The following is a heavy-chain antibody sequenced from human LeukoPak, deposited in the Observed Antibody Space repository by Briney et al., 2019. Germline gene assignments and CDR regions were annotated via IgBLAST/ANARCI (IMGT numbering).Heavy chain of an antibody. CDR2: INDRGST. Sequence: SGILSLTCTVSGDSVRSYYWSWIRQPPGQGLEWLGHINDRGSTNYNPSLQGRVTISIDTSKNQFSLKVNSVTAADTAVYYCVRDSRYGSGWFEDGLDFWGQGTTVTVSS. CDR1: GDSVRSYY. J-gene: IGHJ6*02. V-gene: IGHV4-59*02. CDR3: VRDSRYGSGWFEDGLDF. D-gene: IGHD6-13*01.